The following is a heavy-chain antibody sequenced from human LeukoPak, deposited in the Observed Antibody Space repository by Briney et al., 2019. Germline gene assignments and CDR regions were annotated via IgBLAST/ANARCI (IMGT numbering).Heavy chain of an antibody. Sequence: SVKVSCKASGGTFSSYAISWVRQAPGQGLEWMGGIIPIFGTANYAQKFQGRVTITADKSTSTAYMELSSLRSEDTAVYYCARDLAGSSSHGMFDYWGQGTLVTVSS. CDR2: IIPIFGTA. V-gene: IGHV1-69*06. J-gene: IGHJ4*02. CDR1: GGTFSSYA. CDR3: ARDLAGSSSHGMFDY. D-gene: IGHD6-13*01.